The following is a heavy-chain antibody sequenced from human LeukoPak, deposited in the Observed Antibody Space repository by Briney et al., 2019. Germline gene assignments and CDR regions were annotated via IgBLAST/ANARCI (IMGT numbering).Heavy chain of an antibody. CDR3: ARMGMAPTRSYYYGMDV. CDR2: IIPIFGTA. V-gene: IGHV1-69*13. CDR1: GGTFSSYA. J-gene: IGHJ6*02. Sequence: SVKVSCKASGGTFSSYAISWVRQAPGQGLEWMGGIIPIFGTANYAQKFQGRVTITADESTSTAYMELSSLRSEDTAMYYCARMGMAPTRSYYYGMDVWGQGTTVTVSS. D-gene: IGHD5-24*01.